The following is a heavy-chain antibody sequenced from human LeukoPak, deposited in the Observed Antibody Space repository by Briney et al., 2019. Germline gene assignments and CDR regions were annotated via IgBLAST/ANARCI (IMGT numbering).Heavy chain of an antibody. J-gene: IGHJ5*02. CDR3: ARGEAYSYDSSGPSNWFDP. CDR2: TYYRAKWYN. Sequence: SQTLSLTCAISGYSFSSNSAAWNWITQSPARGLEGLGSTYYRAKWYNDYAVSANSRIPINPDPSTTPFSLQLNSVTPEDTAVYSCARGEAYSYDSSGPSNWFDPWGQGTLVTVSS. D-gene: IGHD3-22*01. CDR1: GYSFSSNSAA. V-gene: IGHV6-1*01.